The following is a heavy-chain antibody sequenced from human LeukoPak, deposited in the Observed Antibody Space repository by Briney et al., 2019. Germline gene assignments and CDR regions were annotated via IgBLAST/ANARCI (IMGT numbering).Heavy chain of an antibody. J-gene: IGHJ4*02. Sequence: SETLSLTCTVSGGSISHYYWSWIRQSPGKGLEWIGYIYYSGTTNYNPSLKSRVTISVDTSRNQFSLQLRSVTAADTAVYYCARAQGVQLWLRHFDYWGQGTLVTVSS. CDR3: ARAQGVQLWLRHFDY. D-gene: IGHD5-18*01. CDR2: IYYSGTT. CDR1: GGSISHYY. V-gene: IGHV4-59*01.